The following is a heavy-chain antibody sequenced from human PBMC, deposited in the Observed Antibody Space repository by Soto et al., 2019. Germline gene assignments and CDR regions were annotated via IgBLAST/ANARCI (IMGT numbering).Heavy chain of an antibody. D-gene: IGHD1-1*01. Sequence: DVQLVESGGGLIQPGESLRLSCAAFGLTISGKKYVAWVRQAPGKGLEWVSALYDVDGSFYADSVTGRFTTSGDSSKTTVYLHMNDLRPDDTAVYYCATWHEREHAFDVWGQGTTVTIAS. CDR3: ATWHEREHAFDV. CDR1: GLTISGKKY. CDR2: LYDVDGS. J-gene: IGHJ3*01. V-gene: IGHV3-53*01.